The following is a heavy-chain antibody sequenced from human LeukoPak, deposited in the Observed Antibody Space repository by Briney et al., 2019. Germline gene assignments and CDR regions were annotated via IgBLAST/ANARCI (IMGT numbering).Heavy chain of an antibody. CDR3: AREWESPQTFDY. J-gene: IGHJ4*02. CDR2: ISSSSSYI. D-gene: IGHD1-26*01. Sequence: GGSLRLSCAASGFTFSSYSMNWVRQAPGKGLEWVSSISSSSSYIYYADSVKGRFTISRDNAKNSLYLQMNSLRAEDTAVYYCAREWESPQTFDYWGQGTLVTVSS. CDR1: GFTFSSYS. V-gene: IGHV3-21*01.